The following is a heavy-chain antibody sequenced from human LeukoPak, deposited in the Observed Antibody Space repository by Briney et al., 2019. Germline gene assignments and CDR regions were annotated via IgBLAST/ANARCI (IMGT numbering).Heavy chain of an antibody. D-gene: IGHD3-16*01. V-gene: IGHV3-23*01. J-gene: IGHJ4*02. CDR3: AKGGGPDHLPTDY. CDR1: GFTFSSYA. CDR2: ITSAGNT. Sequence: PGGSLRLSCAASGFTFSSYAMNWVRQAPGKGLEWVTAITSAGNTYYADAVKGRFTISRDNSKNTLYMQMNSLRSDDTAVYYCAKGGGPDHLPTDYWGQGTLVTVSS.